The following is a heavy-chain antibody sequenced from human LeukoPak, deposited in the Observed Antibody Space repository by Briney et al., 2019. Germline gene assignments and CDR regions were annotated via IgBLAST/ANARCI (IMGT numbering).Heavy chain of an antibody. CDR2: IRYDGSNK. V-gene: IGHV3-30*02. J-gene: IGHJ4*02. CDR3: AKDRGIFGVVIDDY. Sequence: GGSLRLSCAASGFTFSSYGMLWVRQAPGKGLEWVAFIRYDGSNKYYADSVKGRFTISRDNSKNTLYLQMNSLRAEDTAVYYCAKDRGIFGVVIDDYWGQGTLVTVSS. CDR1: GFTFSSYG. D-gene: IGHD3-3*01.